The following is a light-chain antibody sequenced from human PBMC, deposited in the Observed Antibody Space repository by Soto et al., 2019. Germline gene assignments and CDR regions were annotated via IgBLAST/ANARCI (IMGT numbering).Light chain of an antibody. CDR2: DAS. J-gene: IGKJ1*01. Sequence: DIQMTQSPSTLSASVGDRVTITCRASQSISNLLAWYQQKPGRGPDLLIFDASRLEGGVPSRFSGSGSGTEFTLTISSPQPDDSATFYCQQYTGSPPWTFGQGTKVEV. CDR3: QQYTGSPPWT. V-gene: IGKV1-5*01. CDR1: QSISNL.